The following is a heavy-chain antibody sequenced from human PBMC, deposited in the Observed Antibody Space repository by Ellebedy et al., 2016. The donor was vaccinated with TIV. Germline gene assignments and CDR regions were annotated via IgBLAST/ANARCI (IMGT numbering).Heavy chain of an antibody. J-gene: IGHJ5*02. CDR1: GYTFPTYN. CDR3: ARGGSQGENNRFDP. Sequence: AASVKVSCKASGYTFPTYNINWVRQATGQGLEWMGMMNPNSGDTVSAQRFQGRLTMTRNTSTVTAYMELSRLTSEDTAVYYCARGGSQGENNRFDPWGQGTLVTDSS. CDR2: MNPNSGDT. V-gene: IGHV1-8*01.